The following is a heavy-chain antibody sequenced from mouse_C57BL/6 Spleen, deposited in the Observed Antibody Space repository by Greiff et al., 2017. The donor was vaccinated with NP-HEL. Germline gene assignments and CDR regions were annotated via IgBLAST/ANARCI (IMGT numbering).Heavy chain of an antibody. J-gene: IGHJ4*01. Sequence: QVQLQQPGAELVKPGASVKLSCKASGYTFTSYWMHWVKQRPGQGLEWIGMIHPNSGSTNYNEKFKSKATLTVDKSSSTAYMQLSSLTSEDSAVYDCARGDGSSYGCAMDYWGQGTSVTVSS. CDR1: GYTFTSYW. CDR2: IHPNSGST. D-gene: IGHD1-1*01. V-gene: IGHV1-64*01. CDR3: ARGDGSSYGCAMDY.